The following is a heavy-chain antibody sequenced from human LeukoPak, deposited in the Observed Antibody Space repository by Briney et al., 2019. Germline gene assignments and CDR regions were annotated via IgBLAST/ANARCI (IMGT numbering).Heavy chain of an antibody. CDR1: GYTFTSYY. D-gene: IGHD2-2*02. J-gene: IGHJ4*02. CDR3: ARVDQLLYKFDY. V-gene: IGHV1-2*02. Sequence: GASVKVSCEVSGYTFTSYYIHWVRQAPGQGLEWMGWINPNNGGTNYAEKQKSQGRVTMTRDTSITTVYMEPSRLKYDDTAVYYCARVDQLLYKFDYWGQGTLVTVSS. CDR2: INPNNGGT.